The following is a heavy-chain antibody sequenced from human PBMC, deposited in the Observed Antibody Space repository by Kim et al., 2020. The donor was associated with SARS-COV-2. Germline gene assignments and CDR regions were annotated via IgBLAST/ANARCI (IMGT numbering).Heavy chain of an antibody. CDR2: IYYSGTT. CDR3: AKHYYESSLVALDVFDI. V-gene: IGHV4-39*01. J-gene: IGHJ3*02. D-gene: IGHD3-16*01. CDR1: GGSISSSSYY. Sequence: SETLSLTCTVSGGSISSSSYYWGWIRQPPGKGLEWIGSIYYSGTTYYNPSLNSRLTMSIDTSKNQVSLKLSSVTAADTAAYYCAKHYYESSLVALDVFDIWGQGTVVTVSS.